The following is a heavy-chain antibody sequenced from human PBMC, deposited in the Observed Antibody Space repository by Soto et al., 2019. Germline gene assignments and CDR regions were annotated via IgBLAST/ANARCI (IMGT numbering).Heavy chain of an antibody. CDR2: VYYSGTT. D-gene: IGHD4-17*01. J-gene: IGHJ4*02. Sequence: SETLSLTCSVSGGSVSNKTYYWSWIRQPPGKRLEWIGYVYYSGTTNYNPSLKSRVTISVDLSKNQFSLRLSSVTTADTALYYCARTTAVPNTLRSRYFFNYWGQGTLVTVSS. V-gene: IGHV4-61*01. CDR1: GGSVSNKTYY. CDR3: ARTTAVPNTLRSRYFFNY.